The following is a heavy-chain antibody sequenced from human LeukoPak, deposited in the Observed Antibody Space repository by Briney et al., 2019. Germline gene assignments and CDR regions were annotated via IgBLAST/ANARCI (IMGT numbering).Heavy chain of an antibody. CDR2: IKKDGSEI. J-gene: IGHJ4*02. CDR1: GFAFSDLW. CDR3: ARDSLDYDIDY. Sequence: GGSLRLSCAASGFAFSDLWMSWVRQPPGKGLEWVANIKKDGSEINYVDSVKGRFTISRDNAKNSLYLQMNSLRAEDTAVYYCARDSLDYDIDYWGQGTLVTVSS. V-gene: IGHV3-7*01. D-gene: IGHD4-17*01.